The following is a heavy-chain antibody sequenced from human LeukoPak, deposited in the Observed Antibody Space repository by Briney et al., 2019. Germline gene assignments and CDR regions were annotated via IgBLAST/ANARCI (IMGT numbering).Heavy chain of an antibody. V-gene: IGHV3-15*01. J-gene: IGHJ4*02. CDR1: GFTFSNAW. CDR2: IKSKTDGGTT. D-gene: IGHD3-22*01. CDR3: TTVVVIWDGDY. Sequence: PGGSLRLSYAASGFTFSNAWMSWVRQAPGKGLEWVGRIKSKTDGGTTDYAAPVKGRFTISRDDSNNTLYLQMNSLKTEDTAVYYCTTVVVIWDGDYWGQGTLVTVSS.